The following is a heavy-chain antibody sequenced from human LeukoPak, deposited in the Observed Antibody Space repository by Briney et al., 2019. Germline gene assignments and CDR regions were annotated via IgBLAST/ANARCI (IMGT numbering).Heavy chain of an antibody. CDR3: ASLYGDYVGSDY. CDR1: GYSFTVYY. D-gene: IGHD4-17*01. CDR2: INPNSGGT. J-gene: IGHJ4*02. V-gene: IGHV1-2*02. Sequence: VASVKVFCKASGYSFTVYYMHWVRQAPGQGLEWMGWINPNSGGTNYAQKFLGRVTMTRDTSISTAYMELSRLRSDDTAVYYCASLYGDYVGSDYWGQGTLVTVSS.